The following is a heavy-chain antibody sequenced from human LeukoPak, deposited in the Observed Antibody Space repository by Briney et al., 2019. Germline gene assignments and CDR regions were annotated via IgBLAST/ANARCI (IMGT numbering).Heavy chain of an antibody. CDR1: GFTFSSYS. Sequence: GGSLRLSCAASGFTFSSYSMNWVRQAPGKGLEWVSYISSSSSTIYYADSVKGRFTISRDNAKNSLYLQMNSLRAEDTAVYYCARVDPIVGATSPFDYWGREPWSPSPQ. J-gene: IGHJ4*02. V-gene: IGHV3-48*01. CDR2: ISSSSSTI. D-gene: IGHD1-26*01. CDR3: ARVDPIVGATSPFDY.